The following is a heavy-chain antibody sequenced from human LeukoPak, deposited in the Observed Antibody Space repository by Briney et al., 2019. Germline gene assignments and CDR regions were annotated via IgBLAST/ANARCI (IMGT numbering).Heavy chain of an antibody. Sequence: GGSLRLSCAASGFTVSSNYMSWVRQAPGKGLEWVSVIYSGGSTYYADSVKDRFTISRDNSKNTLYLQMNSLRAEDTAVYYCARESTESYYDILTGYYNVGYFDYWGQGTLVTVSS. V-gene: IGHV3-53*01. CDR2: IYSGGST. CDR3: ARESTESYYDILTGYYNVGYFDY. CDR1: GFTVSSNY. J-gene: IGHJ4*02. D-gene: IGHD3-9*01.